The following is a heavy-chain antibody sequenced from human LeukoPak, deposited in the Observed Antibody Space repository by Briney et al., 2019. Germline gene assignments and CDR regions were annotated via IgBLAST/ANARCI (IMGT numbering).Heavy chain of an antibody. CDR1: GFTFSSYW. CDR3: ARDGLLWFGDGAFDI. J-gene: IGHJ3*02. V-gene: IGHV3-74*01. Sequence: PGGSLRLSCAASGFTFSSYWMHWVRQAPGKGLVWVSRINSDGSSTSYADSVKGRFTISRDNAKNTLYLQMNSLRAEDTAVYYCARDGLLWFGDGAFDIWGQGTMVTVSS. CDR2: INSDGSST. D-gene: IGHD3-10*01.